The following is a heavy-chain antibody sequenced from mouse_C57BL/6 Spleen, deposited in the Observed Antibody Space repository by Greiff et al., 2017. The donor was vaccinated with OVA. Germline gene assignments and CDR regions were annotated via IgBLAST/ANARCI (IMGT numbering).Heavy chain of an antibody. Sequence: QVQLQQPGAELVKPGASVKLSCKASGYTFTSYWMHWVKQRPGQGLEWIGMIHPNSGSTNYNEKFKSKATLTVDKSSSTAYMQLSSLTSEDSAVYYCARRDGYYHCDYWGQGTTLTVSS. CDR2: IHPNSGST. CDR3: ARRDGYYHCDY. V-gene: IGHV1-64*01. D-gene: IGHD2-3*01. J-gene: IGHJ2*01. CDR1: GYTFTSYW.